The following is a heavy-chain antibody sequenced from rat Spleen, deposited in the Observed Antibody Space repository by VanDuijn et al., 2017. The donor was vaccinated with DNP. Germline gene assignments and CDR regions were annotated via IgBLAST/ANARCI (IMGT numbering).Heavy chain of an antibody. CDR1: DFTFSHFG. CDR2: ISPSGDTT. V-gene: IGHV5-19*01. CDR3: TTIGYSANFDY. D-gene: IGHD1-1*01. Sequence: EVQLVESGGGLVQPGRSLKLSCAASDFTFSHFGMHWIRQAPTKGLEWVASISPSGDTTFYRDSVKGRFTISRDNAKSRLYLQMDSLRSEDTSTYYCTTIGYSANFDYWCQGVMVTVSS. J-gene: IGHJ2*01.